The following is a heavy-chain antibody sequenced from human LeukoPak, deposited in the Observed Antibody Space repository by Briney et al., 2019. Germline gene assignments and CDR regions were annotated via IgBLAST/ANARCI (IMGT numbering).Heavy chain of an antibody. D-gene: IGHD3-10*01. CDR1: GGSFSGYY. CDR3: ARVSTMVRGVDY. V-gene: IGHV4-34*01. Sequence: PSETLSLTCAVYGGSFSGYYWSWIRQPPGKGLEWIGEINHSGSTNYNPSLKSRVTVSVDTSKNQFSLKLSCVTAADTAVYYCARVSTMVRGVDYWGQGTLVTVSS. J-gene: IGHJ4*02. CDR2: INHSGST.